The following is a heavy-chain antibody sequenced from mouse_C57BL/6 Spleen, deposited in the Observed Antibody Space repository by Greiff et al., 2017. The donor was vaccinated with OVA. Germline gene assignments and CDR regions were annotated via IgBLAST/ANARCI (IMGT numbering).Heavy chain of an antibody. CDR1: GYTFTSYW. Sequence: QVQLQQPGAELVKPGASVKVSCKASGYTFTSYWITWVKQRPGQGLEWIGDIYPGSGSTTYNEKFKSKATLTVDTSSRTAYMQLSSLTSEDSAVYYCARATMVTYYFGYWGQGTTLTVSS. CDR3: ARATMVTYYFGY. J-gene: IGHJ2*01. V-gene: IGHV1-55*01. D-gene: IGHD2-2*01. CDR2: IYPGSGST.